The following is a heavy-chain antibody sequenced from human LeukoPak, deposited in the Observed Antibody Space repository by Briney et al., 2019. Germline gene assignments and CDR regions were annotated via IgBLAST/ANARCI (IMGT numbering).Heavy chain of an antibody. D-gene: IGHD3-3*01. Sequence: ASVKVSCKASGYTFTSYAMNWVRQAPGQGLEWMGWINTNTGNPTYAQGFTGRFVFSLDTSVSTAYLQISSLKAEDTAVYYCARAPREGGYYGDYYYYYMDVWGKGTTVTVSS. J-gene: IGHJ6*03. CDR3: ARAPREGGYYGDYYYYYMDV. CDR1: GYTFTSYA. CDR2: INTNTGNP. V-gene: IGHV7-4-1*02.